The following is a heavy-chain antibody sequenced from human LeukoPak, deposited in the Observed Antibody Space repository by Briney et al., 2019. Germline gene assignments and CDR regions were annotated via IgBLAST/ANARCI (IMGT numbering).Heavy chain of an antibody. V-gene: IGHV1-24*01. CDR2: FDPEYGEI. CDR3: ATDLATAMVKDQSNY. Sequence: ASVKVSCKVSGYTLTELSIHWVRQAPGKGLEWMGGFDPEYGEIIYAQKFQGSVTMTEDTSTDTAYMELSSLRSEDTAMYYCATDLATAMVKDQSNYWGQGTLVTVSS. J-gene: IGHJ4*02. D-gene: IGHD5-18*01. CDR1: GYTLTELS.